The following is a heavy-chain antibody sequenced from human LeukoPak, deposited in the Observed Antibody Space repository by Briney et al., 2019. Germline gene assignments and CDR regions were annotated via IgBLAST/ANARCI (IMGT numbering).Heavy chain of an antibody. CDR3: ARHRGYYDSSSYYY. Sequence: PSETLSLTCTVSGGSISSSSYYWGWIRQPPGKGLEWIGSIYYSGSTYYNPSLKSRVTISVDTSKNQFSLKLSSVTAADTAVYYCARHRGYYDSSSYYYWGQGTLVTVSS. CDR2: IYYSGST. CDR1: GGSISSSSYY. D-gene: IGHD3-22*01. J-gene: IGHJ4*02. V-gene: IGHV4-39*01.